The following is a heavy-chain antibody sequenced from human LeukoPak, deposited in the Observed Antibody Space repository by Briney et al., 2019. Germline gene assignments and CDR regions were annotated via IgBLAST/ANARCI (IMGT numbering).Heavy chain of an antibody. D-gene: IGHD3-10*02. V-gene: IGHV3-53*01. CDR3: ARLFPPSLHYFDY. CDR1: GFTVSNNY. J-gene: IGHJ4*02. CDR2: IYGGGAT. Sequence: GGSLRLSCAASGFTVSNNYMSWVRQAPGKGLEWVSVIYGGGATYYADSVKGRFTISRDNYKNTLYLQMNSLRAEDTAVYYCARLFPPSLHYFDYWGQGTLVTVSS.